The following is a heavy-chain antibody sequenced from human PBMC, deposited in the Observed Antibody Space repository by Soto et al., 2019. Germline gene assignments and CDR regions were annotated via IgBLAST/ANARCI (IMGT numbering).Heavy chain of an antibody. V-gene: IGHV3-33*01. CDR3: ARGSSRRALGYYYGMDV. CDR2: IWYDGSNK. CDR1: GFTFSSYG. D-gene: IGHD6-19*01. Sequence: QVQLVESGGGVVQPGRSLRLSCAASGFTFSSYGMHWVLQAPGKGLEWVAVIWYDGSNKYYADSVKSRLTISRDNSKNTLYLHMNSLRAEDTAVYYCARGSSRRALGYYYGMDVWGQGTTVTVSS. J-gene: IGHJ6*01.